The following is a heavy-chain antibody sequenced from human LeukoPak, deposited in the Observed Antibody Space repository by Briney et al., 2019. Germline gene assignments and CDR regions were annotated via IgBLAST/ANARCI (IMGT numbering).Heavy chain of an antibody. CDR3: TTESMA. CDR1: GFSFNYAW. J-gene: IGHJ5*02. Sequence: PGGSLRLSCAASGFSFNYAWMNWVRQAPGKGLEWVGRISSKRDAGTTDYATPVKGRFSISRDDSQNTLYLQMNSLKNEDTAVYYCTTESMACGQGTLVIV. V-gene: IGHV3-15*01. CDR2: ISSKRDAGTT. D-gene: IGHD6-6*01.